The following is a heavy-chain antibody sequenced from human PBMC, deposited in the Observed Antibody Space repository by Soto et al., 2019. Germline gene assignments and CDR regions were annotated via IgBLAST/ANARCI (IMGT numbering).Heavy chain of an antibody. D-gene: IGHD3-9*01. CDR2: IYWDDDK. J-gene: IGHJ4*02. CDR1: GFSLSTSGVG. CDR3: VHRGGILTGYYKTPFDY. Sequence: QITLKESGPTLVKPTQTLTLTCTFSGFSLSTSGVGVGWIRQPPGKALEWLALIYWDDDKRYRTSLKSRLTITKDTAKNQVVLTMTNMDPEDTATYYCVHRGGILTGYYKTPFDYWGQGTLVTVSS. V-gene: IGHV2-5*02.